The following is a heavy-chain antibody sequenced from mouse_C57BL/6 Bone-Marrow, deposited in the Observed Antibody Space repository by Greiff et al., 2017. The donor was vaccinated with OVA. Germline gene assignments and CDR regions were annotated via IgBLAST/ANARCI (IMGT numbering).Heavy chain of an antibody. CDR3: ASAYSLYYFDY. D-gene: IGHD2-10*01. J-gene: IGHJ2*01. Sequence: QVQLNQSGAELARPGASVKLSCKASGYTFTSYGISWVKQRTGQGLEWIGEIYPRSGNTYYNEKFKGKATLTADKSSSTAYMELRSLTSEDSAVYFCASAYSLYYFDYWGQGTTLTVSS. V-gene: IGHV1-81*01. CDR2: IYPRSGNT. CDR1: GYTFTSYG.